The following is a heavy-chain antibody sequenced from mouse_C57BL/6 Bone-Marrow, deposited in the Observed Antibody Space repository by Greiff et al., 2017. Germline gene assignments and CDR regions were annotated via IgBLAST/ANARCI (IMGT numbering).Heavy chain of an antibody. J-gene: IGHJ3*01. Sequence: VKLMESGAELVRPGTSVKVSCKASGYAFTNYLIEWVKQRPGQGLEWIGVINPGSGGTNYNEKFKGKATLTADKSSSTAYMQLSSLTSEDSAVYFCARGGTTVVANPWFAYWGQGTLVTVSA. D-gene: IGHD1-1*01. CDR1: GYAFTNYL. V-gene: IGHV1-54*01. CDR2: INPGSGGT. CDR3: ARGGTTVVANPWFAY.